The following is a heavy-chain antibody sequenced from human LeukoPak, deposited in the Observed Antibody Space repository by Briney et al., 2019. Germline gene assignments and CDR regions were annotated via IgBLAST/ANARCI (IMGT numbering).Heavy chain of an antibody. CDR1: GGSISSSSYY. CDR2: IYYSGST. Sequence: SETLSLTCTVSGGSISSSSYYWGWIRQPPGKGLEWIGSIYYSGSTYYNPSLKSRVTISVDTSKNQFSLKLSSVTAADTAVYYCARDRSLNWFDPWGQGTLVTVSP. D-gene: IGHD3-16*01. CDR3: ARDRSLNWFDP. V-gene: IGHV4-39*07. J-gene: IGHJ5*02.